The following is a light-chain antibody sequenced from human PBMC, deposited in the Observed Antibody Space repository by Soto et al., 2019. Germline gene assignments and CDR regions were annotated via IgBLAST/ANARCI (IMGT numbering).Light chain of an antibody. J-gene: IGKJ1*01. CDR2: KAS. V-gene: IGKV1-5*03. CDR3: QQYNSYSWT. Sequence: DIQMTQSPSTLSASVRDRVTITCRASQTISSWLAWFQQRPGRAPKFLIYKASSLKNGVPSRFSGSGSGTEFTLTISSLQPDDSGTYYCQQYNSYSWTFGQGTKVDIK. CDR1: QTISSW.